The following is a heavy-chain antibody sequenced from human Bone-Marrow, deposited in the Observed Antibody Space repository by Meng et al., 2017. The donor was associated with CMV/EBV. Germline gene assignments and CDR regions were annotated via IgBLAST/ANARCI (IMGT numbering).Heavy chain of an antibody. V-gene: IGHV3-7*01. J-gene: IGHJ6*02. D-gene: IGHD6-13*01. CDR3: AREIAAAGIQFLAYYYYYGMDV. Sequence: GGSLRLSCAASGFTFSIYWMSWVRQAPGKGLEWVANIKQDGIEKYYVDSVKGRFTISRDNGKNSMYLQMNSLRAEDTTVYYCAREIAAAGIQFLAYYYYYGMDVWGQGTTVTVSS. CDR1: GFTFSIYW. CDR2: IKQDGIEK.